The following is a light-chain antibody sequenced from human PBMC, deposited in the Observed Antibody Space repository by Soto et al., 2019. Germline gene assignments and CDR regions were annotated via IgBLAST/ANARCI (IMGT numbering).Light chain of an antibody. V-gene: IGLV2-14*01. Sequence: QSALTQPASVSGSPGQSITISCTGTSSDVGGYTYVSWYQQHPGKAPKLLIYAVSDRPSGVSHRFSGSKSGNTASLTISGLQAEDEADYYCSSYTSSSPYVFGTGTKLTVL. CDR1: SSDVGGYTY. J-gene: IGLJ1*01. CDR2: AVS. CDR3: SSYTSSSPYV.